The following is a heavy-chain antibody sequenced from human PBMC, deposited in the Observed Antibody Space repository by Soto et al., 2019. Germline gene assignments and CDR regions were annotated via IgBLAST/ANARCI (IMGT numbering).Heavy chain of an antibody. J-gene: IGHJ4*02. V-gene: IGHV3-30*02. CDR1: GFTFNSYG. Sequence: GSLRLSCEASGFTFNSYGMYWVRQAPGKGLEWVSHRLYDGSKKYYADSVKGRCTITRDNPKNTQYLQMDNRNPEDTAVHYCVEDLALMADHWGQGTLVTVSS. CDR2: RLYDGSKK. CDR3: VEDLALMADH.